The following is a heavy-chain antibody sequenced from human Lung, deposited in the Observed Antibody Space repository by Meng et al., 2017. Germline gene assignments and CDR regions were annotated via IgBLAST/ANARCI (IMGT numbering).Heavy chain of an antibody. D-gene: IGHD4-11*01. CDR1: GGSFSDYY. CDR2: INHSGST. Sequence: QEWGAGLLKPSETLSLTCVGSGGSFSDYYWSWIRQPPGKGLEWIGEINHSGSTNYNPSLESRATISVDTSQNNLSLKLSSVTAADSAVYYCARGPTTMAHDLDYWGQGTLVTVSS. J-gene: IGHJ4*02. CDR3: ARGPTTMAHDLDY. V-gene: IGHV4-34*01.